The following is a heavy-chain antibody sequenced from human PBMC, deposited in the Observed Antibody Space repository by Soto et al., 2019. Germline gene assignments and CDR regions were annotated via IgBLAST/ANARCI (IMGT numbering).Heavy chain of an antibody. Sequence: SETLSLTCTVSGGSISSYYWSWIRQPPGKGLEWIGYIYYSGSTNYNPSLKSRVTISVDTSKNQFSLKLSSVTAADTAVYYCAREGGSYADGAFDIWGQGTMVTVSS. CDR3: AREGGSYADGAFDI. CDR1: GGSISSYY. CDR2: IYYSGST. D-gene: IGHD1-26*01. V-gene: IGHV4-59*01. J-gene: IGHJ3*02.